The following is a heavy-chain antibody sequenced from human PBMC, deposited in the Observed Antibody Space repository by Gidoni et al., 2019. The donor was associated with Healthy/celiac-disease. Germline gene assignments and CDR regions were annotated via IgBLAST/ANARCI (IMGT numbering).Heavy chain of an antibody. CDR2: ISAYHGNT. V-gene: IGHV1-18*01. J-gene: IGHJ6*02. D-gene: IGHD3-9*01. CDR3: ARDYDILTGHDYYYGMYV. Sequence: QVQLVQSGAEVKKPGASVKVSCKASGYTVTSYGISWGRQATGQGLEWMGGISAYHGNTNYAQKLQVRVTMTTATSTSTAYMELRSLRSYDTAVYYCARDYDILTGHDYYYGMYVLGQGTTVTVSS. CDR1: GYTVTSYG.